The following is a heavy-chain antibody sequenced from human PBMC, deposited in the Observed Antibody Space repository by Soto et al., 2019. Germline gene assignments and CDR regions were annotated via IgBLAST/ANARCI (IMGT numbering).Heavy chain of an antibody. CDR2: IIPMLGIA. V-gene: IGHV1-69*02. J-gene: IGHJ4*02. CDR3: SNRGYSYGFVIY. CDR1: GGTFSSYT. Sequence: QVQLVQSGAEVKKPGSSVKVSCKASGGTFSSYTFSWVRQAPGQGLEWMGRIIPMLGIANYAQKFQGRVTITADKSTSTAYMELSSPRCEDTAVYYCSNRGYSYGFVIYWGQGTLVTVSS. D-gene: IGHD5-18*01.